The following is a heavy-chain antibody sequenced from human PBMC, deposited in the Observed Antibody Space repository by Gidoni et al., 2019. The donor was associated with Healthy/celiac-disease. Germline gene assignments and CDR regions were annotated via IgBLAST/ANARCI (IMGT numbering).Heavy chain of an antibody. CDR3: ARETDGEQWLAFDY. CDR1: GFTFSSYE. CDR2: SSRIGSTI. J-gene: IGHJ4*02. D-gene: IGHD6-19*01. Sequence: EVQLVESGGGLVQPGGSLRLSCAASGFTFSSYEMNWVRQAPGKGLEWVSYSSRIGSTIYYADSVKGRFTISRDNSKNSLYLQMNSLRAEDTAVYYCARETDGEQWLAFDYWGQGTLVTVSS. V-gene: IGHV3-48*03.